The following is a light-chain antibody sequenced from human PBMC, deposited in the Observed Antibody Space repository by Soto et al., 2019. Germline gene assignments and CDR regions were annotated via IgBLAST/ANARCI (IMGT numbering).Light chain of an antibody. CDR2: AAS. Sequence: DIVMTQSPLSLPVTPGEPACISCRSSQSLLHSSGYNYLEWYLQKAGQXQQXXIYAASSRATGIPDRFSGAVSGTDLTLNISRLEPEDGEVYDGQKYGTSTLTFGGGTKVDIK. CDR3: QKYGTSTLT. V-gene: IGKV2-28*01. J-gene: IGKJ4*01. CDR1: QSLLHSSGYNY.